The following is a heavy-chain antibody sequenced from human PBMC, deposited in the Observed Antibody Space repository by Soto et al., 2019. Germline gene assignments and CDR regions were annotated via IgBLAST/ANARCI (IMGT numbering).Heavy chain of an antibody. D-gene: IGHD3-22*01. CDR2: IYYDGSNK. Sequence: GGSLRLSCAVSGFTFSSYGMNWVRQAPGKGLEWVAAIYYDGSNKYYADSVRGRFTISRDNFKNTLYLHMNSLRAEDTAVYYCARDSKDDSSGYYAGFDYWGQGTLVTVSS. J-gene: IGHJ4*02. CDR1: GFTFSSYG. CDR3: ARDSKDDSSGYYAGFDY. V-gene: IGHV3-33*01.